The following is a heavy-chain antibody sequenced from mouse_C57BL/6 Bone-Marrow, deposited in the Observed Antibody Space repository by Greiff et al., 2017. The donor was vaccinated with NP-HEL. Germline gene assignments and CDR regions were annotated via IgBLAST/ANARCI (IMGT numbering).Heavy chain of an antibody. Sequence: EVKVVESGGGLVQPGGSLKLSCAASGFTFSDYYMYWVRQTPEKRLEWVAYISNGGGSTYYPDTVKGRFTISRDNAKNTLYLQMSRLKSEDTAMYYCARHYYGSSSYFDVWGTGTTVTVSS. J-gene: IGHJ1*03. V-gene: IGHV5-12*01. D-gene: IGHD1-1*01. CDR3: ARHYYGSSSYFDV. CDR2: ISNGGGST. CDR1: GFTFSDYY.